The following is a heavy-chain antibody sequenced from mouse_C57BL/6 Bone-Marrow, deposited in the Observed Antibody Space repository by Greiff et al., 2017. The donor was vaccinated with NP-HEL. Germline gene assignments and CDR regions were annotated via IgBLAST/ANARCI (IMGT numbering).Heavy chain of an antibody. J-gene: IGHJ2*01. CDR3: ARGVIVASLYLDC. CDR1: GYTFTDYY. Sequence: VQLQESGAELVKPGASVKISCKASGYTFTDYYINWVKQRPGQGLEWIGKIGPGSGSTNYNEKFKGKATLTADKSSSTAYMQLSSLTSEDSAVDYCARGVIVASLYLDCWGTGATLTVSS. V-gene: IGHV1-77*01. CDR2: IGPGSGST. D-gene: IGHD1-1*01.